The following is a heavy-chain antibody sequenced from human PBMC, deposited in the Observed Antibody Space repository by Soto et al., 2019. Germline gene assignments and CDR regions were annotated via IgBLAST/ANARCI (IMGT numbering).Heavy chain of an antibody. V-gene: IGHV4-34*01. J-gene: IGHJ4*02. Sequence: SETLSLTCAVYGGSFSGYYWSWIRQPPGKGLEWIGEINHSGSTNYNPSLKSRVTISVDTSKNQFSLKLSSVTAADTAVYYCARTAYYDFWSGYFDYWGQGTLVTVSS. D-gene: IGHD3-3*01. CDR2: INHSGST. CDR3: ARTAYYDFWSGYFDY. CDR1: GGSFSGYY.